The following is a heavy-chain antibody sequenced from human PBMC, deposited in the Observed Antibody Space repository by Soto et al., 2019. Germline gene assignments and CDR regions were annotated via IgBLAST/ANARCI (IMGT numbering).Heavy chain of an antibody. V-gene: IGHV3-48*01. J-gene: IGHJ4*02. CDR3: VGGVVGSNYYYLDF. CDR2: ISSSSTTI. Sequence: GGSLRLSCTASEPTFCTYNMNWVRQAPGEGLEWISYISSSSTTIYYSDSVKGRFTISRDNAKKSVYLQMNSLRAEDTAVYYCVGGVVGSNYYYLDFWGQGTQVTVSS. D-gene: IGHD4-4*01. CDR1: EPTFCTYN.